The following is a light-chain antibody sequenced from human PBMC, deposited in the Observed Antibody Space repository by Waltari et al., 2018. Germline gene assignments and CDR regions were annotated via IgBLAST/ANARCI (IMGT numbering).Light chain of an antibody. CDR3: QQYYSAPYT. Sequence: DIVMTQSPDSLAVSLGERATINCKSSQSVLYSSNNKNYLTWHQQKPGQPPKLLIYWASTRESGVPDRFSGSASGTDFTLTISSLQAEDVAVYYCQQYYSAPYTFGQGTKLEIK. CDR2: WAS. CDR1: QSVLYSSNNKNY. V-gene: IGKV4-1*01. J-gene: IGKJ2*01.